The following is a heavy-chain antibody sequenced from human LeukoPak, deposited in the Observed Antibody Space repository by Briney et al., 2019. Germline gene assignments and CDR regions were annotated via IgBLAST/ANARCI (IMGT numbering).Heavy chain of an antibody. D-gene: IGHD2-15*01. CDR3: ARALGVAATFLDY. CDR1: GYTFTSYY. J-gene: IGHJ4*02. Sequence: GASVKVSCKASGYTFTSYYMHWVRQAPGQGLEWMGIINPSGSSTSYAQKFQGRVTMTRDMSTSTVYMELSSLRSEDTAVYYCARALGVAATFLDYWGQGTLVTVSS. V-gene: IGHV1-46*01. CDR2: INPSGSST.